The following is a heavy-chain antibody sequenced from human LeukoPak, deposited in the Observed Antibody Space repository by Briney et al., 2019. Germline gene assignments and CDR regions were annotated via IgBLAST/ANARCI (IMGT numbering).Heavy chain of an antibody. D-gene: IGHD6-13*01. CDR1: GYSISSGYY. CDR3: AKSIASAGTNSCYYMDV. CDR2: IFHRGTT. V-gene: IGHV4-38-2*02. J-gene: IGHJ6*03. Sequence: SQTLSLTCTVSGYSISSGYYWGGRRPPPGKGGEWIGSIFHRGTTYYNPSLKRRVTISVDTSKTQFSLRLSSVTVADTAVYFCAKSIASAGTNSCYYMDVWGTGTTVTVSS.